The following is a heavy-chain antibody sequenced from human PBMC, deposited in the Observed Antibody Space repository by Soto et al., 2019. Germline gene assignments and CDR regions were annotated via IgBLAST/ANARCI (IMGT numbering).Heavy chain of an antibody. CDR1: DTTHW. CDR2: IYPGDSDT. Sequence: PRASLKLSCKASDTTHWIGWVRQKPGKGLEWMWIIYPGDSDTKYSPSFQGQVTISVDKSISTAYLHWSSLKASDTATYYCARLVKYYFGMDVGGLGTTVTGTS. J-gene: IGHJ6*02. V-gene: IGHV5-51*01. CDR3: ARLVKYYFGMDV.